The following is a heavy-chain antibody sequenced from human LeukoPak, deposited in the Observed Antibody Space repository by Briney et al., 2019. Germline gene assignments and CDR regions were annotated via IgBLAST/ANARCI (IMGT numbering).Heavy chain of an antibody. J-gene: IGHJ4*02. CDR2: ISFDGTKS. Sequence: GGSLRLSCAASGFTFSNYAIRWVRQAPGKGLEWVAVISFDGTKSYYADSVKGRFTISRDNSKYTLFLQMNSLRAEDTAVYYCARSRVANDSSGYYFKLDYWGQGTLVTVSS. CDR3: ARSRVANDSSGYYFKLDY. D-gene: IGHD3-22*01. CDR1: GFTFSNYA. V-gene: IGHV3-30*04.